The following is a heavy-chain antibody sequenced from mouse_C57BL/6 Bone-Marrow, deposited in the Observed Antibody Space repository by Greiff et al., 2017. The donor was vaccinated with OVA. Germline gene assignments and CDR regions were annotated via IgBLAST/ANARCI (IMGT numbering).Heavy chain of an antibody. Sequence: QVQLKQPGAELVKPGASVKLSCKASGYTFTSYWMHWVKQRPGQGLEWIGMIHPNSGSTNYNEKFKSKATLTVDKSSSTAYMQLSSLTSEDSAVDYCARWGDPLITTVVADYWGQGTTLTVSS. CDR2: IHPNSGST. D-gene: IGHD1-1*01. V-gene: IGHV1-64*01. CDR3: ARWGDPLITTVVADY. CDR1: GYTFTSYW. J-gene: IGHJ2*01.